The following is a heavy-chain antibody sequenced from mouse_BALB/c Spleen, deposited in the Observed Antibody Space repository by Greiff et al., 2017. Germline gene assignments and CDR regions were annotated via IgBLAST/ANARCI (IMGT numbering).Heavy chain of an antibody. CDR2: ISSGSSTI. CDR3: ARDGNYVNAMDY. V-gene: IGHV5-17*02. J-gene: IGHJ4*01. Sequence: EVKVVESGGGLVKPGGSLKLSCAASGFTFSSFGMHWVRQAPEKGLEWVAYISSGSSTIYYADTVKGRFTISRDNPKNTLFLQMTSLRSEDTAMYYCARDGNYVNAMDYWGQGTSVTVSS. D-gene: IGHD2-1*01. CDR1: GFTFSSFG.